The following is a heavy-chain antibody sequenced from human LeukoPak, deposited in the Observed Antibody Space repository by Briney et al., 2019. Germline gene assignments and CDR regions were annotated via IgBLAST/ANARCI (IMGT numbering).Heavy chain of an antibody. J-gene: IGHJ4*02. CDR3: ARGNGWYYF. CDR1: GGSNSSYY. CDR2: IYYSGST. D-gene: IGHD6-19*01. V-gene: IGHV4-59*08. Sequence: SETLTLTCTVSGGSNSSYYWSWIRQPPGKGLEWIGYIYYSGSTNYNPSLKSRVTISVDTSKNQVSLKLSSVTAADTAVYYCARGNGWYYFWGQGTLVTVSS.